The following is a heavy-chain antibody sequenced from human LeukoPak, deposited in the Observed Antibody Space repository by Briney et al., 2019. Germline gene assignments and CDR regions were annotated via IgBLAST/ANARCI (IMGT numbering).Heavy chain of an antibody. CDR3: ARGYTYGSYYFDY. CDR2: IYYSGST. V-gene: IGHV4-59*01. J-gene: IGHJ4*02. D-gene: IGHD5-18*01. CDR1: GGSISSYY. Sequence: PSETLSLTCTVSGGSISSYYCSWIRQPPGKGLEWIGYIYYSGSTNYNPSLKSRVTISVDTSNNQFSLRLSSVTAADTAIYYCARGYTYGSYYFDYWGQGTLVTVSS.